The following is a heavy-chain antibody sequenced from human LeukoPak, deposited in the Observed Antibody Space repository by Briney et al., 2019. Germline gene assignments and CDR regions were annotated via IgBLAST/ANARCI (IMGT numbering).Heavy chain of an antibody. D-gene: IGHD6-19*01. CDR3: ARVDGYSRGLTSHTHNWFDP. V-gene: IGHV1-69*06. J-gene: IGHJ5*02. CDR2: IIPIFGTA. CDR1: GGTFSSYA. Sequence: ASVKVSCKASGGTFSSYAISWVRQAPGQGLEWMGGIIPIFGTANYAQKFQGRVTITADKSTSTAYMELSSLRSEDTAVYYCARVDGYSRGLTSHTHNWFDPWGQGTLVTVSS.